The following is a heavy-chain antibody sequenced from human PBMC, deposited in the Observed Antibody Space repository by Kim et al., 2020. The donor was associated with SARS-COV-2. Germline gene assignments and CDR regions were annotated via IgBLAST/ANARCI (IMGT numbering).Heavy chain of an antibody. CDR1: GFTFSDYY. CDR2: ISSSSSYT. J-gene: IGHJ4*02. V-gene: IGHV3-11*06. CDR3: ARDRAVGSGYDYGIFDY. Sequence: GGSLRLSCAASGFTFSDYYMSWIRQAPGKGLEWVSYISSSSSYTNYADSVKGRFTISRDNAKNSLYLQMNSLRAEDTAVYYCARDRAVGSGYDYGIFDYWGQGTLVTVSS. D-gene: IGHD5-12*01.